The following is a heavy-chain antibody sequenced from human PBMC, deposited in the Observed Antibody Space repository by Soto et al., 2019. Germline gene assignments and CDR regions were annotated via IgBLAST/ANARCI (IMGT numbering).Heavy chain of an antibody. Sequence: QVQLVESGGGVVQPGRSLRLSCAASGFTFSSYAMHWVRQAPGKGLEWVAVISYDGSNKYYADSVKGRFTISRDNSKNTLYLQMNSLRAEDTALYYCAREGQQLDRGAVDAFDIWGQGTMVTVSS. D-gene: IGHD6-13*01. V-gene: IGHV3-30-3*01. CDR1: GFTFSSYA. CDR2: ISYDGSNK. J-gene: IGHJ3*02. CDR3: AREGQQLDRGAVDAFDI.